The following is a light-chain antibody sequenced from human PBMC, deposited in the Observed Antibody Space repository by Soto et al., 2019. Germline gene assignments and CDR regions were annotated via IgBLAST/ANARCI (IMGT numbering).Light chain of an antibody. CDR3: QVWDSSSDRVV. CDR2: YDS. J-gene: IGLJ2*01. CDR1: NIGSKS. Sequence: VLTQPPSVSVAPGKTARITCGGNNIGSKSVHWYQQKPGQAPVLVIYYDSDRPSGIPERFSGSNSGNTATLTISRVEAGDEADYYCQVWDSSSDRVVFGGGTKLTVL. V-gene: IGLV3-21*04.